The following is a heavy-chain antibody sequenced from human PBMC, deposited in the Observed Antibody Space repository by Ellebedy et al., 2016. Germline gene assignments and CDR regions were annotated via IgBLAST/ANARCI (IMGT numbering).Heavy chain of an antibody. CDR2: IYYSGST. Sequence: GSLRLXXTVSGGSISSSSYYWGWIRQPPGKGLEWIGSIYYSGSTYYNPSLKSRVTISVDTSKNQFSLKLSSVTAADTAVYYCARQSMDNYYYYYYMDVWGKGTTVTVSS. J-gene: IGHJ6*03. D-gene: IGHD2-2*03. V-gene: IGHV4-39*01. CDR3: ARQSMDNYYYYYYMDV. CDR1: GGSISSSSYY.